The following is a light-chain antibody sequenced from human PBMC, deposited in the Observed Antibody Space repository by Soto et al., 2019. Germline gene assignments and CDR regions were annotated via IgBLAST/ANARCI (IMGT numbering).Light chain of an antibody. CDR1: SSDVGGFNS. CDR2: DVN. CDR3: CSYAGSYSYA. Sequence: QSALTQPRSVSGSPGQSVTISCTGTSSDVGGFNSVSWYQQHRGKAPKLMIYDVNKRPSGVPDRFSGSKSGSTASLTISGLQAEDEADYYCCSYAGSYSYAFATGTKLTVL. V-gene: IGLV2-11*01. J-gene: IGLJ1*01.